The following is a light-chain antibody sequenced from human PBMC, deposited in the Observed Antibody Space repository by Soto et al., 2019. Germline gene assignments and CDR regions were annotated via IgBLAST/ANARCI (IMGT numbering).Light chain of an antibody. Sequence: ELVLTQSPGTLSLSPGERATLSCRASQSVSSSYLAWYQQKPGQAPRLLIYGASSRATGSPDRFSGSGSGTDFTLTISRLEPDDFAVYYCQQYGSSPFTFGPGTKVDIK. V-gene: IGKV3-20*01. CDR3: QQYGSSPFT. CDR1: QSVSSSY. CDR2: GAS. J-gene: IGKJ3*01.